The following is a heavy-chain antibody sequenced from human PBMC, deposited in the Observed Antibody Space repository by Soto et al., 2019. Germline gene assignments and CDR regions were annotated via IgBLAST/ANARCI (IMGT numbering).Heavy chain of an antibody. D-gene: IGHD3-10*01. CDR1: GGSISSYY. CDR2: IYYSGST. Sequence: PSETLSLTCTVSGGSISSYYWSWIRQPPGKGLEWIGYIYYSGSTNYNPSLKSRVTISVDTSKNQFSLKLSSVTAADTAVYYCARGGASITMLRNWFDPWGQGTLVPVSS. CDR3: ARGGASITMLRNWFDP. V-gene: IGHV4-59*01. J-gene: IGHJ5*02.